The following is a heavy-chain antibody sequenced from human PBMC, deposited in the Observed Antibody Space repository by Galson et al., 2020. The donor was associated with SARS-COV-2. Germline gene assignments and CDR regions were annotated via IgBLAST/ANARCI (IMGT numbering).Heavy chain of an antibody. J-gene: IGHJ4*02. CDR2: IYYSGST. CDR1: GGSISSYY. D-gene: IGHD3-3*01. V-gene: IGHV4-59*01. Sequence: SETLSLTCTVSGGSISSYYWSWIRQPPGKGLEWIGYIYYSGSTNYNPSLKSRVTISVDTSKNQFSLKLSSVTAADTAVYYCARATIFGVVIKFDYWGQGTLVTVSS. CDR3: ARATIFGVVIKFDY.